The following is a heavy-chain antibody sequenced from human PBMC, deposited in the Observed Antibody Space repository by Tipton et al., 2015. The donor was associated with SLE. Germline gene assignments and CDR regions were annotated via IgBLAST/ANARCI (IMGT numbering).Heavy chain of an antibody. Sequence: QSGAEVKKPGATVKISCKVSGYTFTDYYMHWVRQAPGQGLEWMGIINPSGGSTSYAQKFQGRVTMTRDTSTSTVYMELSSLRSEDTAVYYCARAVAGYFDYWGQGTLVTVSS. CDR1: GYTFTDYY. CDR2: INPSGGST. CDR3: ARAVAGYFDY. V-gene: IGHV1-46*03. J-gene: IGHJ4*02. D-gene: IGHD6-19*01.